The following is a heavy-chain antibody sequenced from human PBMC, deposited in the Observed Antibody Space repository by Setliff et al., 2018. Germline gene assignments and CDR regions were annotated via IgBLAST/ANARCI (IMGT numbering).Heavy chain of an antibody. CDR1: GFTFSSYA. D-gene: IGHD6-19*01. J-gene: IGHJ3*02. CDR2: ISGYGSRT. V-gene: IGHV3-23*01. CDR3: IRDTSGRDAFDI. Sequence: GGSLRLSCAASGFTFSSYAMTWVRQDPGKGLEWVSGISGYGSRTYYADSVRGRSTISRDNSQNTMYLQMNSLRAEDTAVYYCIRDTSGRDAFDIWGQGTRVTVAS.